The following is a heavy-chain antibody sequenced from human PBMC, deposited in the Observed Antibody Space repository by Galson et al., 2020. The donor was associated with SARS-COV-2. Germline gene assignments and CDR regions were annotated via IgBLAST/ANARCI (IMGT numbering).Heavy chain of an antibody. D-gene: IGHD1-1*01. CDR1: GFNVRSNY. CDR2: IHSAGST. CDR3: ARDLANSGQM. J-gene: IGHJ4*03. V-gene: IGHV3-53*01. Sequence: QAGGSLRLSCAASGFNVRSNYMSWVRQAPGKGLEWVSVIHSAGSTYYADSVKGRFTISRDYSRNTVYLQMNNLRADDTAVYYCARDLANSGQMGGHGTLVTVSS.